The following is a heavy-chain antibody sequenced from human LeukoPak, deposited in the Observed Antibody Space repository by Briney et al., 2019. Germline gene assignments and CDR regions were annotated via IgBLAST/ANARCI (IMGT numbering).Heavy chain of an antibody. J-gene: IGHJ3*02. V-gene: IGHV3-23*01. CDR1: GFTFSSYA. CDR3: AKGRGIVATIGNAFDI. Sequence: GGSLRLYCAASGFTFSSYAMSWVRQAPGKGLEWVSAISGSGGSTYYADSVKGRFTISRDNSKNTLYLQMNSLRAEDTAVYYCAKGRGIVATIGNAFDIWGQGTMVTVSS. CDR2: ISGSGGST. D-gene: IGHD5-12*01.